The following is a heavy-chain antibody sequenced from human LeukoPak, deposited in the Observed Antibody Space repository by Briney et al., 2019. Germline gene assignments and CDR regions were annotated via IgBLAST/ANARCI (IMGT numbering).Heavy chain of an antibody. CDR2: IWYDGHNK. CDR3: AREWGLIAVAGGPGY. D-gene: IGHD2-21*01. CDR1: GFSFSKYG. V-gene: IGHV3-33*01. J-gene: IGHJ4*02. Sequence: GWSLRLSCVASGFSFSKYGMHWVRQAPGKGLQWLAIIWYDGHNKYYADSVKGRFTISRDNSKNTLFLEMNDLKAEDTAVYYCAREWGLIAVAGGPGYWGQGTLVTVSS.